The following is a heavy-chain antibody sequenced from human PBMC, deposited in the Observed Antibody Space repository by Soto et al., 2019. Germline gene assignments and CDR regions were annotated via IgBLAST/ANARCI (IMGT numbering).Heavy chain of an antibody. V-gene: IGHV1-18*01. J-gene: IGHJ4*02. CDR3: ARDSPPPRE. Sequence: QVQLVQSGAEVKKPGASVKVSCKASGYTFTSYHITWVRQAPGQGLEWMGWISAYNGNTNYAQKPPGRVTMTPDTSTSTAYMELRSLTSAVTAVHYSARDSPPPREWGQGTLVTVSS. CDR2: ISAYNGNT. D-gene: IGHD1-26*01. CDR1: GYTFTSYH.